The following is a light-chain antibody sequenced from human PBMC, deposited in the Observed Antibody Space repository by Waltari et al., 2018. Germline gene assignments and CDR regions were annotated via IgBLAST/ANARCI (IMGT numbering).Light chain of an antibody. CDR3: CSFAGYGIYV. J-gene: IGLJ1*01. CDR1: NSNVCILHL. V-gene: IGLV2-23*02. CDR2: EIS. Sequence: QSALTQPASVSGSPGQSITIHCTAVNSNVCILHLVSWYQHHPGRNPRLLIYEISQRPSGISNRFSGSKSGNTASLTISGLQPEDEADYFCCSFAGYGIYVFGSGTQVSVL.